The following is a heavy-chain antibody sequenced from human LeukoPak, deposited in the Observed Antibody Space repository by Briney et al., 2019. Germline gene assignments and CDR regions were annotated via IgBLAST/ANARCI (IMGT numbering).Heavy chain of an antibody. J-gene: IGHJ4*02. CDR1: GGSISSTSYY. V-gene: IGHV4-39*01. Sequence: PSETLSLTCTVSGGSISSTSYYWGWIRQPPGKGLEWIGSIYYSGSTYYNPSLKSRVTISIDTSNNQFSQMLSSVTAADTAVYYCARGGSVTYRIDYWGQGTLVTVSS. CDR3: ARGGSVTYRIDY. CDR2: IYYSGST. D-gene: IGHD1-14*01.